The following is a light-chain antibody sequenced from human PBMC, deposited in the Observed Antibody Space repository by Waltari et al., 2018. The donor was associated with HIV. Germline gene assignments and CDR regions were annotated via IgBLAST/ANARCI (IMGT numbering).Light chain of an antibody. CDR3: QHYSKSPTWT. J-gene: IGKJ1*01. Sequence: TQSPGTLSLSPGERATLSCRTSQSIDGSYLAWYQQKPGQAPRLLIYGATRRATGVPDRFSGSGSGTDFSLTISRLEPEDFAVYYCQHYSKSPTWTFGQGTKVEIK. CDR1: QSIDGSY. V-gene: IGKV3-20*01. CDR2: GAT.